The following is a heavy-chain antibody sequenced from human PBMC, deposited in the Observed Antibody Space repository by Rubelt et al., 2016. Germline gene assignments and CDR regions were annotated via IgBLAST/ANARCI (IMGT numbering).Heavy chain of an antibody. V-gene: IGHV4-34*01. CDR3: AGGKAGLGVTMMDY. CDR2: INHSGST. CDR1: GGSFSGYY. Sequence: QVQLQQWGAGLLKPSETLSLTCAVYGGSFSGYYWSWIRQPPGKGLEWIGEINHSGSTNYNPSLKCRVTIAVDTSENHFSLVLCSVTAADTAVSYCAGGKAGLGVTMMDYWGQGTLVTVSS. J-gene: IGHJ4*02. D-gene: IGHD3-22*01.